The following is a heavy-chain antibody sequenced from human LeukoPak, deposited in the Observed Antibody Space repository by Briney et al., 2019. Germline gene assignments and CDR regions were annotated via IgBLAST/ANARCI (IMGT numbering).Heavy chain of an antibody. CDR1: GFFISRGFY. Sequence: SETLSLTPAVSGFFISRGFYWVWIWEPPGKGLEWIGSIYHSGSTYYNPSLKSRVTISVDTSKNQFSLKLSSVTAADTAVYYCARGGAATGNFDYWGQGTLVTVSS. D-gene: IGHD2-15*01. CDR3: ARGGAATGNFDY. V-gene: IGHV4-38-2*01. J-gene: IGHJ4*02. CDR2: IYHSGST.